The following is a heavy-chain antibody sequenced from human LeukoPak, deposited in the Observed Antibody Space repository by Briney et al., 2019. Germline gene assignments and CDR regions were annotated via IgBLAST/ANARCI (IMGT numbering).Heavy chain of an antibody. CDR1: GGTFSSYA. J-gene: IGHJ5*02. CDR3: ARADRLHGGPYLIGP. Sequence: ASVKVSCKVSGGTFSSYAISWVRQAPGQGLEWMGWINPNSGGTSSAQKFQGRVTMTRDTSITTVYMEVSWLTSDDTAIYYCARADRLHGGPYLIGPWGQGTLVTVSS. CDR2: INPNSGGT. V-gene: IGHV1-2*02. D-gene: IGHD2-21*01.